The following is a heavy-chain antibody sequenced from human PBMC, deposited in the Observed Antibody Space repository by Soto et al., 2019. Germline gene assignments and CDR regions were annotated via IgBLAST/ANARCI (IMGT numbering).Heavy chain of an antibody. V-gene: IGHV4-59*08. CDR2: IYYSGST. CDR1: GGSISSYY. CDR3: ARISPTVAVAGQFDN. Sequence: SETLSLTCTVSGGSISSYYWSWIRQPPGKGLEWIGYIYYSGSTNYNPSLKSRVTISVDTSKNQFSLKLSSVTAADTAVYYCARISPTVAVAGQFDNWGQGTLVNVSS. J-gene: IGHJ4*02. D-gene: IGHD6-19*01.